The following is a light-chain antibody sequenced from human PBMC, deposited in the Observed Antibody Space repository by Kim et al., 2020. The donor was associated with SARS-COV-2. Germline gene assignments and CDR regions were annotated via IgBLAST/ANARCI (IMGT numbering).Light chain of an antibody. CDR3: QQCQGAPCT. V-gene: IGKV1-27*01. CDR1: QYISNY. CDR2: AAS. J-gene: IGKJ4*02. Sequence: ASVGDRVTITCLPSQYISNYLAWYQQKQGKVPKLLIYAASTLQSGVPSRVSGSGSGTDFTLTITSLQPENVSVYYCQQCQGAPCTFGRGTKVDIK.